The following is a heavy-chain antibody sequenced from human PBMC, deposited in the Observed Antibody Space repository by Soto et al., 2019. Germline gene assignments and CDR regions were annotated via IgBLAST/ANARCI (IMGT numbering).Heavy chain of an antibody. Sequence: SGPTLVKPTQTLTLTCTFSGFSLSTSGVGVGWIRQPPGKALEWLALIYWDDDKRYSPSLKSRLTITKDTSKNQVVLTMTNMDPVDTATYYCAHRVTVVPAVYDAFDIWGQGTMVTVSS. J-gene: IGHJ3*02. CDR2: IYWDDDK. CDR3: AHRVTVVPAVYDAFDI. CDR1: GFSLSTSGVG. V-gene: IGHV2-5*02. D-gene: IGHD2-2*01.